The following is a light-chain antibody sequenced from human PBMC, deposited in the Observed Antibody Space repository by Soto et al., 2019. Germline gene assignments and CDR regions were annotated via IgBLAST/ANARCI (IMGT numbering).Light chain of an antibody. CDR3: SSYTTSNTYV. Sequence: SALTQPPSVSGSPGQSVAISCTGTSSNFGSYNRVSWYQQPPGTAPKLMIFDVSNRPSGVPDRFSGSKSGNTASLTISGLQAEDEAYYYCSSYTTSNTYVFGTGTKVTVL. CDR1: SSNFGSYNR. CDR2: DVS. J-gene: IGLJ1*01. V-gene: IGLV2-18*02.